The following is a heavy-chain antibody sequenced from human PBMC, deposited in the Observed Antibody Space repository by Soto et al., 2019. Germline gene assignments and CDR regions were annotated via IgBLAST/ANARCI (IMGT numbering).Heavy chain of an antibody. J-gene: IGHJ6*02. CDR3: AHRPRYSYGYGMDV. V-gene: IGHV2-5*02. CDR2: IYWDDDK. CDR1: GFSLSTSGVG. Sequence: QITLKESGPTLVKPTQTLTLTCTFSGFSLSTSGVGVGWIRQPPGKALQWLALIYWDDDKRYSPSLKSRLTMTKATSKNQVVLTMTNMDPVDTATYYCAHRPRYSYGYGMDVWGQGTTVTVSS. D-gene: IGHD5-18*01.